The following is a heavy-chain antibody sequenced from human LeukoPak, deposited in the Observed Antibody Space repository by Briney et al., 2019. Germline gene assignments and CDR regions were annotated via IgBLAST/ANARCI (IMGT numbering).Heavy chain of an antibody. CDR2: IYYSGST. CDR3: ARGTKGFGRIYLDF. V-gene: IGHV4-59*01. Sequence: SETLSLTCTVSGGSISSYYWSWIRQPPGKGLEWIGYIYYSGSTNYNPSLKSRVTISVDTSKNQFSLKLSSVTAADTAVYYCARGTKGFGRIYLDFWGQRTLVTVSS. CDR1: GGSISSYY. J-gene: IGHJ4*02. D-gene: IGHD2/OR15-2a*01.